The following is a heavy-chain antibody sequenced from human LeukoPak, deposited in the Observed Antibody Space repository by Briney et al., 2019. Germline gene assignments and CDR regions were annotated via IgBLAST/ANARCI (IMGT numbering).Heavy chain of an antibody. CDR2: IQYDDSVK. CDR1: GFSFNKYG. V-gene: IGHV3-30*02. Sequence: GGSLRLSCTASGFSFNKYGTHWVRQAPGKGLEWVTFIQYDDSVKFYADSVKGRFAISRDNSKNTVYLQMNSLRSEDTGLYFCAQDVRIEEVPLLGPGFWGQGTLVTVSS. CDR3: AQDVRIEEVPLLGPGF. D-gene: IGHD1-14*01. J-gene: IGHJ4*02.